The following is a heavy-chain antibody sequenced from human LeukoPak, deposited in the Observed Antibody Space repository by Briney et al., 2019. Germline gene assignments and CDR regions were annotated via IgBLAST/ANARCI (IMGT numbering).Heavy chain of an antibody. CDR1: GGSISSSSYY. J-gene: IGHJ6*02. Sequence: SETLSLTCTVSGGSISSSSYYWGWISQPPGKGLEWIGSIYYSGSTYYNPSLKSRVTISVDTSKNQFSLKLSSVTAADTAVYYCARPPYTNGMDVWGQGTTVTVSS. CDR2: IYYSGST. D-gene: IGHD2-2*02. V-gene: IGHV4-39*01. CDR3: ARPPYTNGMDV.